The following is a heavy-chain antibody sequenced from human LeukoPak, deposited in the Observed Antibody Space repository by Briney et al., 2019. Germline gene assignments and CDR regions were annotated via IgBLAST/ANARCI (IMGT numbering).Heavy chain of an antibody. CDR1: TYTFTSYG. V-gene: IGHV1-18*01. CDR2: ISGYNGHT. D-gene: IGHD6-19*01. CDR3: ARYYSGWYYFDY. Sequence: ASVKVSCKASTYTFTSYGITWVRQAPGQGLEWLGWISGYNGHTKYAQKLQGRVTMTTDTSTTTAYMELRSLRSEDTAVYYCARYYSGWYYFDYWGQGTLVTVSS. J-gene: IGHJ4*02.